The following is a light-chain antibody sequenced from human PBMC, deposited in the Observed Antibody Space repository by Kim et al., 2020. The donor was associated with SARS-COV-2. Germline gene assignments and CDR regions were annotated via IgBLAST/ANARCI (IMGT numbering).Light chain of an antibody. CDR1: QSLVYSDGNTY. Sequence: DVVMTQSPLSLPVTLGQPASISCRSSQSLVYSDGNTYLNWFQQRPGQSPRRLIYQVSKRDSGVPDRISGSGSGTDFTLKISGVEAEDVGLYYCMQGTYWPFTFGQGTKLEI. J-gene: IGKJ2*01. V-gene: IGKV2-30*01. CDR3: MQGTYWPFT. CDR2: QVS.